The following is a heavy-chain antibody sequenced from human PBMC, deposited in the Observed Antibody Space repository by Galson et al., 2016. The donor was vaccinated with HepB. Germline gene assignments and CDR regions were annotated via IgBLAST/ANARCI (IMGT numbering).Heavy chain of an antibody. CDR2: MYHSGRT. D-gene: IGHD3-3*01. CDR1: GGSISSDYW. Sequence: SETLSLTCVVSGGSISSDYWWTWVHQSPGKGLEWIGEMYHSGRTNFNPSLKSRVTMSVDKSKNQFSLNLGSVTAADTAVYYCARGAPWRFDPWGQGTLVTVSS. V-gene: IGHV4-4*02. CDR3: ARGAPWRFDP. J-gene: IGHJ5*02.